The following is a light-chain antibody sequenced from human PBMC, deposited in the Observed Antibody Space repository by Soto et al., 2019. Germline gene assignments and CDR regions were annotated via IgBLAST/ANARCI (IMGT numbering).Light chain of an antibody. CDR1: GSVVGAYNL. Sequence: QSVLTQPASVSGSPGQSITISCAGTGSVVGAYNLVSWYQQHPGKAPELIICEVSTRPSGISNRFSGSKSGDTASLTISGLQAEDEADYFCCSYAGTVAYVFGTGTKVTVL. V-gene: IGLV2-23*02. CDR2: EVS. CDR3: CSYAGTVAYV. J-gene: IGLJ1*01.